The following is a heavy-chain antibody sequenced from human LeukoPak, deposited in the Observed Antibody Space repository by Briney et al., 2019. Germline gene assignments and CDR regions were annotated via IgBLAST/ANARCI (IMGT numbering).Heavy chain of an antibody. J-gene: IGHJ6*03. D-gene: IGHD6-13*01. CDR2: ISSSSSYI. V-gene: IGHV3-21*01. CDR1: GFTFSSYS. Sequence: PGGSLRLSCAASGFTFSSYSMNWVRQAPGKGLEWVSSISSSSSYIYYADSVKGRFTNSRDNAKNSLYLQMNSLRAKDTAVYYGARDQYSSSWFDYYYYYMDVWGKGTTVTISS. CDR3: ARDQYSSSWFDYYYYYMDV.